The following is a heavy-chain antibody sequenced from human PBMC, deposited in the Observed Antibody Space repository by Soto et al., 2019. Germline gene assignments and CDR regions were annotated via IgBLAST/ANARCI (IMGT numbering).Heavy chain of an antibody. V-gene: IGHV1-18*01. CDR1: GYTFIRYG. D-gene: IGHD3-16*01. Sequence: QVQLAQSANEVKKPGASVRVSCKAAGYTFIRYGIAWVRQAPGQGLEWMGWISPYNDYTVYAQKFQGRVSMTADTSTRTVYSKLRGLKSDETAVYYCARGGYYDNSGGKLSHYGVDVWGQGTSVSVCS. CDR2: ISPYNDYT. CDR3: ARGGYYDNSGGKLSHYGVDV. J-gene: IGHJ6*02.